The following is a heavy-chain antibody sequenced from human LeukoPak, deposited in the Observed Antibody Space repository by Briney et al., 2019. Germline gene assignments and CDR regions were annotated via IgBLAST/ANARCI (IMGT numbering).Heavy chain of an antibody. J-gene: IGHJ3*01. Sequence: GGSLRFSCAASEFTFGSYWMTGVRQAPGKGLEWVANINRDGSKNHFVDSVKGRFTISRDNAKNFLYLQMNSLRAEDTAVYFCARDSSPYCGDDCYFDAFDLWGQGTMVTVSS. V-gene: IGHV3-7*03. CDR1: EFTFGSYW. CDR3: ARDSSPYCGDDCYFDAFDL. D-gene: IGHD2-21*02. CDR2: INRDGSKN.